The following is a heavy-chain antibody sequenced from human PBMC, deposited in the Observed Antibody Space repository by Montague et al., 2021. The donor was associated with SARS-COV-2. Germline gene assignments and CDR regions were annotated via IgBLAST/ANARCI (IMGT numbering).Heavy chain of an antibody. Sequence: SETLSLTCTVSGASVASGNFYWSWIRQPPGKGLEWIGYMYYTGHTNYNPSLESRVTMPVDPSKNQFSLTLTSVTAADTAVYYCARSRANVPSRPGFDYWGQGPRVPVPS. CDR3: ARSRANVPSRPGFDY. D-gene: IGHD6-6*01. CDR1: GASVASGNFY. V-gene: IGHV4-61*01. J-gene: IGHJ4*02. CDR2: MYYTGHT.